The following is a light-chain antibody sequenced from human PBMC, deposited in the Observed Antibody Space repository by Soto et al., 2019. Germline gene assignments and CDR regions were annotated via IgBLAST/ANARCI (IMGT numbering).Light chain of an antibody. V-gene: IGKV3-11*01. CDR2: DAS. CDR1: QSVSSY. Sequence: EIVMTQSPATLSVSPGARAPLSCRASQSVSSYLAWYQQKPGQAPRLLIYDASNRATGIPARFSGSGSGTDFTLTISSLEPEDFAVYYCQQRSNWLTFGGGTKVDI. CDR3: QQRSNWLT. J-gene: IGKJ4*01.